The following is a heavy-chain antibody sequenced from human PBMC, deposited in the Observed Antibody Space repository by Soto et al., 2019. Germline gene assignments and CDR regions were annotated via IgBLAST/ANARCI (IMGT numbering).Heavy chain of an antibody. CDR1: GFTFDDGCG. CDR2: ISWNGGSI. D-gene: IGHD2-8*02. V-gene: IGHV3-9*01. CDR3: AKSTGGTANGMDV. Sequence: EMQLVESGGGLVQPGRSLRLSCAASGFTFDDGCGMHWVRQVPGKGLEWVSGISWNGGSIGYADSVKGRFSISRDNAKNSLYLQMNSLRAEDTALYCCAKSTGGTANGMDVWGQGTTVTVSS. J-gene: IGHJ6*02.